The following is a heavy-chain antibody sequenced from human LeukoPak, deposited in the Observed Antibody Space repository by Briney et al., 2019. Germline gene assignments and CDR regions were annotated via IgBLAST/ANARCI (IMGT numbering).Heavy chain of an antibody. V-gene: IGHV3-33*01. CDR1: GFTFSSYG. CDR3: ARDWGGTAPEQFDY. J-gene: IGHJ4*02. CDR2: IWYDGSNK. D-gene: IGHD3-16*01. Sequence: GGSLRLSCAASGFTFSSYGMHWVRQAPGKGLEWVAVIWYDGSNKYYADSVKGRFTISRDNSKNTLYLQMNSLRAEDTAVYYCARDWGGTAPEQFDYWGQGTLVTVSS.